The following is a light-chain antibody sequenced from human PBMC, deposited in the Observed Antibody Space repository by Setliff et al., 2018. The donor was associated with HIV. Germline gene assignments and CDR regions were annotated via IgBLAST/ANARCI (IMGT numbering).Light chain of an antibody. J-gene: IGLJ1*01. CDR3: SSYRGGSTLFV. Sequence: QSALPQPASVSGSPGQSVTISCTGTRSDVGAYNYVSWYQQHPGKAPKLMIYEVSNRPSGVSNRFSGSKSGNTASLTISGLQAEDEADYFCSSYRGGSTLFVLGPGTKVTVL. V-gene: IGLV2-14*01. CDR1: RSDVGAYNY. CDR2: EVS.